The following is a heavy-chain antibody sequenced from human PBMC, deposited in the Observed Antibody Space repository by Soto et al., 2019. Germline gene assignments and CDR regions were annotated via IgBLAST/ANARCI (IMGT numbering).Heavy chain of an antibody. CDR1: GGSVSSSSNY. CDR2: IYYSGSS. CDR3: ARRTVAGTFYYYMDV. D-gene: IGHD6-19*01. Sequence: QLQLQESGPGLVKPSETLSLSCTVSGGSVSSSSNYWDWIRQPPGKGLEWIASIYYSGSSYYNPSLKSRVTISAHTSKIQFSLKLTSVTAADTAVYYCARRTVAGTFYYYMDVWGKGTTVTVSS. J-gene: IGHJ6*03. V-gene: IGHV4-39*01.